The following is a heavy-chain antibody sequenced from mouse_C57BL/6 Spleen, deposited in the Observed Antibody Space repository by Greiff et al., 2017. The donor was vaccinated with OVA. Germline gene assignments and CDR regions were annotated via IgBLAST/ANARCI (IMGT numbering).Heavy chain of an antibody. CDR1: GYTFTSYW. V-gene: IGHV1-61*01. CDR2: IYPSDSET. Sequence: QVQLQQPGAELVRPGSSVKLSCKASGYTFTSYWMAWVKQRPGQGLEWIGNIYPSDSETHYNQKFKDKATLTVDKSSSTDYLQLSSLTSEDSAVDYCAREGGSSGYGFAYWGQGTLVTVSA. CDR3: AREGGSSGYGFAY. J-gene: IGHJ3*01. D-gene: IGHD3-2*02.